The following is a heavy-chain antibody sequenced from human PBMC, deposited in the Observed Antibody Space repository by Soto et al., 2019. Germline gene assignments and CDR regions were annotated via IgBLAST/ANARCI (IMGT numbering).Heavy chain of an antibody. V-gene: IGHV1-18*01. D-gene: IGHD2-15*01. CDR1: GYTFTSYG. CDR3: AIAIVVVVAAREHEGAFDI. Sequence: QVQLVQSGAEVKKPGASVKVSCKASGYTFTSYGISWVRQAPGQGLEWMGWISAYNGNTNYAQKLQGRVTMTTDTTTSTAYMELGGLRSDDTAVYYCAIAIVVVVAAREHEGAFDIWGQGTMVTVSS. J-gene: IGHJ3*02. CDR2: ISAYNGNT.